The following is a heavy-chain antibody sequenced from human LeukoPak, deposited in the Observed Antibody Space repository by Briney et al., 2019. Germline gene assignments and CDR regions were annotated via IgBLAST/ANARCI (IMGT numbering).Heavy chain of an antibody. CDR2: ISSSGSTI. CDR1: GFTFSNYC. Sequence: GGSLRLSCAASGFTFSNYCMNWVRQAPGKGREWVSYISSSGSTIYYADSVKGRFTISRDNAKNSLYLQMNSLRAEDTAVYYCAGQLDNWFDPWGQGTLVTVSS. D-gene: IGHD6-13*01. V-gene: IGHV3-48*04. CDR3: AGQLDNWFDP. J-gene: IGHJ5*02.